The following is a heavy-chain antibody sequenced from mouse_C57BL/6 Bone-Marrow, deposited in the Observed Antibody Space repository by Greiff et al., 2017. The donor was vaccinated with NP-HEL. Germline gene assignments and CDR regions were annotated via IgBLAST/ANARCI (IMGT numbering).Heavy chain of an antibody. CDR2: ISSGGDYI. D-gene: IGHD1-1*01. Sequence: EVQVVESGEGLVKPGGSLKLSCAASGFTFSSYAMSWVRQTPEKRLEWVAYISSGGDYIYYADTVKGRFTISRDNARNTLYLQMSSLKSEDTAMYYCTRVYYGSSIAYWGQGTLVTVSA. CDR3: TRVYYGSSIAY. J-gene: IGHJ3*01. CDR1: GFTFSSYA. V-gene: IGHV5-9-1*02.